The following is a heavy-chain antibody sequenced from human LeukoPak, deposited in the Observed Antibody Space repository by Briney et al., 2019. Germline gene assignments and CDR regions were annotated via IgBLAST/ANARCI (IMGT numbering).Heavy chain of an antibody. CDR1: GFTFSTYA. J-gene: IGHJ4*02. CDR2: IVGSGGTT. CDR3: AKDREATYLWGFLDY. V-gene: IGHV3-23*01. D-gene: IGHD5-24*01. Sequence: GGSLRLSCAASGFTFSTYAMSWVRQAPGKGLEWVSAIVGSGGTTYYADFVKGRFTISRDNSKNTPHLQMSSLRAEDAAIYYCAKDREATYLWGFLDYWGQGTLVTVSS.